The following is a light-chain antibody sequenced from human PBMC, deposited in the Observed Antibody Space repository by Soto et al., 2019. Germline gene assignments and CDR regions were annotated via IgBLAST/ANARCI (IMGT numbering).Light chain of an antibody. V-gene: IGLV2-8*01. Sequence: QSVLTQPASVSGSPGQSITISCTGTSSDIGAYNFVSWYQQHPGRAPKLMIYEVNKRPSGVPDRFPGSKSGNTASLTVSGLQAEDEADYYCSSYAASNNFYFVFGGGTKVTVL. CDR2: EVN. CDR1: SSDIGAYNF. CDR3: SSYAASNNFYFV. J-gene: IGLJ3*02.